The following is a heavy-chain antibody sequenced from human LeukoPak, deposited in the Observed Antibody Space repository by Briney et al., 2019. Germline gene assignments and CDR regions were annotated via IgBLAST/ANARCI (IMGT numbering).Heavy chain of an antibody. J-gene: IGHJ5*02. D-gene: IGHD2-8*01. CDR3: ARDLHLYCTNGVCYSNWFDP. V-gene: IGHV1-2*02. CDR1: GYTFTGYY. Sequence: ASVKVSCKASGYTFTGYYMHWVRQAPGQGLEWMGWINPNSGGTNYAQKFQGRVTMTRDTSISTAYMELSSLRSEDTAVYYCARDLHLYCTNGVCYSNWFDPWGQGTLVTVPS. CDR2: INPNSGGT.